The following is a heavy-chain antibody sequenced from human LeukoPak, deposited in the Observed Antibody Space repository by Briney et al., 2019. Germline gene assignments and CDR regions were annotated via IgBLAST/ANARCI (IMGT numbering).Heavy chain of an antibody. CDR3: ATGGYSAWCDY. J-gene: IGHJ4*01. V-gene: IGHV4-4*07. CDR2: IDSSGTT. Sequence: SETLSLTCSVSDGSINTYFWSWIRQPAGKGLEWIGRIDSSGTTSLNPSLKSRVTVSQDKSKKQFSLKLSSVTAADTAVYYCATGGYSAWCDYWGHGTQVIVSS. CDR1: DGSINTYF. D-gene: IGHD6-19*01.